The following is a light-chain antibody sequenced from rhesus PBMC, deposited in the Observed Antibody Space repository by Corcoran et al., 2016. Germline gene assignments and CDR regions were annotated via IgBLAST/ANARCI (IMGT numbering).Light chain of an antibody. CDR3: QPGYGTPFT. V-gene: IGKV1-74*01. CDR1: QGISNN. CDR2: KAS. J-gene: IGKJ3*01. Sequence: DIQMTQSPSSLSASVGDRVTITCRASQGISNNLAWYQQKPGKVPKLLINKASTLQSGVPSRFSGSGSGTVYTFTISSLQPKDVATYYCQPGYGTPFTFGPGTKLDI.